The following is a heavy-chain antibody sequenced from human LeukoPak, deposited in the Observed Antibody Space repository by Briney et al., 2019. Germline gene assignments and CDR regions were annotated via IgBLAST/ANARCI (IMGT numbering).Heavy chain of an antibody. CDR3: AKGHYYGSGSLDY. Sequence: GGSLRLSCAASGFTFSSYGMSWVRQAPGKGLEWVSAIGGRDGSPYYADSVKGRFTISRDNSKNTLYVQMNSLRAEDTAVYYCAKGHYYGSGSLDYWGQGTLVTVSS. V-gene: IGHV3-23*01. CDR2: IGGRDGSP. D-gene: IGHD3-10*01. CDR1: GFTFSSYG. J-gene: IGHJ4*02.